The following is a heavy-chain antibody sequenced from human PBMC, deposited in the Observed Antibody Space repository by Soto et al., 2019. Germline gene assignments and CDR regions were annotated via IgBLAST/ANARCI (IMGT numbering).Heavy chain of an antibody. CDR3: AKDSHWGIISATHDH. J-gene: IGHJ4*02. Sequence: EVQLLESGGGLVQPGGSLRLSCAVSGFSFRSSPMSWVRRAPGKGLEWVSGINGGDDSKHYAEAVRGRFTITRDNSKNTLLLQMNSLRAEDTAIYSCAKDSHWGIISATHDHWGQGTLVTVSS. V-gene: IGHV3-23*01. CDR1: GFSFRSSP. CDR2: INGGDDSK. D-gene: IGHD3-16*01.